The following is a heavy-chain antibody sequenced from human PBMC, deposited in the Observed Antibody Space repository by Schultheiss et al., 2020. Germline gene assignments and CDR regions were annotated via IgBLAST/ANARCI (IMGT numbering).Heavy chain of an antibody. Sequence: GGSLRLSCAASGFTFDDYAMHWVRQAPGKGLEWVAGISWNSGSIGYEDSVKGRFTISRDNAKNSLYLQINSLRAEDTALYYCAKATPYGSGTYYDDKSAFNIWGQGTMVTVSS. CDR3: AKATPYGSGTYYDDKSAFNI. V-gene: IGHV3-9*01. J-gene: IGHJ3*02. CDR2: ISWNSGSI. D-gene: IGHD3-10*01. CDR1: GFTFDDYA.